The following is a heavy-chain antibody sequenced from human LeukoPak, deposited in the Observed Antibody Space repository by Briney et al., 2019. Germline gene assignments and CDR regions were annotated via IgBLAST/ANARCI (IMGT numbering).Heavy chain of an antibody. CDR2: IYPGDSDT. V-gene: IGHV5-51*01. Sequence: GESLKISCKGSGYSFTSYWIGWVRQMPGKGPEWMGIIYPGDSDTRYSPSFQGQVTISADKSISTAYLQWSSLKASDTAMYYCARHIDYYDILTDPYYYMDVWGKGTTVTVSS. D-gene: IGHD3-9*01. CDR1: GYSFTSYW. J-gene: IGHJ6*03. CDR3: ARHIDYYDILTDPYYYMDV.